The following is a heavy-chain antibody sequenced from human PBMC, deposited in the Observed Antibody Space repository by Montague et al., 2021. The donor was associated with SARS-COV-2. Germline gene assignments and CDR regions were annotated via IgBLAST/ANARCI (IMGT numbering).Heavy chain of an antibody. CDR3: AKGPEQTPKGVPSD. D-gene: IGHD3-16*01. J-gene: IGHJ4*02. CDR2: LETDGST. V-gene: IGHV3-23*01. Sequence: SLRLSCAASRFTFSNYIMTWVRQAPGQGLEWVSLLETDGSTYYADSVKGRFIISRDNSKNTLYLQMNSLRAEDTAIYYCAKGPEQTPKGVPSDWGQGTLVSVSS. CDR1: RFTFSNYI.